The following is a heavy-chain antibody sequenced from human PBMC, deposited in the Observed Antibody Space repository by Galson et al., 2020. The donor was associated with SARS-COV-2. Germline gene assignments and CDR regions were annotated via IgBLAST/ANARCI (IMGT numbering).Heavy chain of an antibody. CDR3: ARDPHSGGWTNYYYFAMEV. CDR1: GFSVSDKY. V-gene: IGHV3-53*01. D-gene: IGHD6-19*01. CDR2: IYTGGTT. Sequence: GESLKISCVAYGFSVSDKYMNWVRQATGKGLEWVAIIYTGGTTSYTDSVKGRFTISRDNSKNTLYLQMNSLRAEDTAVYYCARDPHSGGWTNYYYFAMEVWGQGTTVSVSS. J-gene: IGHJ6*02.